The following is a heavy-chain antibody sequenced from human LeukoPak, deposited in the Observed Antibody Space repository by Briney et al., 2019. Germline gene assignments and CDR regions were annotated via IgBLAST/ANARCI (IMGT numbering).Heavy chain of an antibody. CDR2: INIGGTNT. J-gene: IGHJ5*02. V-gene: IGHV3-11*01. CDR3: ATDGAGFDT. Sequence: GGSLRLSCAASGFTFNDYYMSWIRQAPGKGLEGLSYINIGGTNTHYPDSVKGRFTISRENAKKSLYLEMNNLRAEDTAVYYCATDGAGFDTWGQGVLVTVSS. CDR1: GFTFNDYY.